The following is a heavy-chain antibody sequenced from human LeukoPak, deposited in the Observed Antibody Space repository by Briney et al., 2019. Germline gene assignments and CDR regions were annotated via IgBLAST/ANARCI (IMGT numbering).Heavy chain of an antibody. Sequence: GGSLRLSCAASGFTFSSYAMSWVRQAPGKGLEWVSAISGSGGSTYYADSVKGRFTISRDNSKNTLYLQMNSLRSEDTAVYYCARGYDFWSGYYNYWGQGTLVTVSS. CDR3: ARGYDFWSGYYNY. D-gene: IGHD3-3*01. CDR2: ISGSGGST. V-gene: IGHV3-23*01. J-gene: IGHJ4*02. CDR1: GFTFSSYA.